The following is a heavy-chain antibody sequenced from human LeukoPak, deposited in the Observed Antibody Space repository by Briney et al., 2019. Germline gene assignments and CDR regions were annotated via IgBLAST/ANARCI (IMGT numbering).Heavy chain of an antibody. CDR3: ARRDYDFWSGYYTGMGYYMDV. J-gene: IGHJ6*03. V-gene: IGHV1-69*06. CDR1: GGTFSSDA. CDR2: IIPIFGTA. Sequence: SVKVSCKASGGTFSSDAISWVRQAPGQGLEWMGGIIPIFGTANYAQKFQGRVTITADKSTSTAYMELSSLRSEDTAVYYCARRDYDFWSGYYTGMGYYMDVWGKGTTVTVSS. D-gene: IGHD3-3*01.